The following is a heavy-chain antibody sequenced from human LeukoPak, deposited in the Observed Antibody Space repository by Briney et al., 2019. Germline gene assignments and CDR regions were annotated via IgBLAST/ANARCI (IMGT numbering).Heavy chain of an antibody. CDR3: ARGPTTAIYRSSWYTSFY. CDR1: GDSFSGYY. D-gene: IGHD6-13*01. V-gene: IGHV4-34*01. Sequence: KPAETLSLTCAVYGDSFSGYYGRWVRQPPGKGLEWVGEINHTASTNYNPSLKSRVTISVDTSKNQFSLKLSSVTAADTAVYYCARGPTTAIYRSSWYTSFYWGQGTLVTVSS. J-gene: IGHJ4*02. CDR2: INHTAST.